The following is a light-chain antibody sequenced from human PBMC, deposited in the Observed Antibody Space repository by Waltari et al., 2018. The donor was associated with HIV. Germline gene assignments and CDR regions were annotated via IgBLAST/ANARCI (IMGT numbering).Light chain of an antibody. V-gene: IGKV1-NL1*01. CDR3: PHCSPPPHV. J-gene: IGKJ1*01. CDR1: QGISNS. Sequence: DIQMTQSPSSLSASVGDRVTITCRASQGISNSLAWYQQKPGNAPKLLLYAASKLESGVPSRFSGSGSGTDYTLTISSLQPEDFATYYCPHCSPPPHVLGQGTKVEIK. CDR2: AAS.